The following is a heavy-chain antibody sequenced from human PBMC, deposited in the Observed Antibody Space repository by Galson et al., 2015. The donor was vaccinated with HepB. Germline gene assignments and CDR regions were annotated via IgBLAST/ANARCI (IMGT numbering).Heavy chain of an antibody. V-gene: IGHV6-1*01. J-gene: IGHJ4*02. CDR1: GDSVSSNSAA. D-gene: IGHD3-22*01. CDR2: TYYRSKWYN. CDR3: ARQTGDSSGSIPEYYFDY. Sequence: CAISGDSVSSNSAAWNWIRQSPSRGLEWLGRTYYRSKWYNDYAVSVKSRITINPDTSKNQFSLQLNSVTPEDTAVYYCARQTGDSSGSIPEYYFDYWGQGTLVTVSS.